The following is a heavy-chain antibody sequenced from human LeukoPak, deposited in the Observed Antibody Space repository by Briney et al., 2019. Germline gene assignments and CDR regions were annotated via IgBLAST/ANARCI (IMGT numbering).Heavy chain of an antibody. V-gene: IGHV4-30-4*08. CDR1: GGSISSGDYY. D-gene: IGHD6-13*01. CDR3: ARMYSSSFVVPD. CDR2: IYYSGST. J-gene: IGHJ4*02. Sequence: SETLSLTCTVSGGSISSGDYYWSWIRQPPGKGLEWIGYIYYSGSTYYNPSLKSRVTISVDTSKNQFSLKLSSVTAADTAVYYCARMYSSSFVVPDWGQGTLVTVSS.